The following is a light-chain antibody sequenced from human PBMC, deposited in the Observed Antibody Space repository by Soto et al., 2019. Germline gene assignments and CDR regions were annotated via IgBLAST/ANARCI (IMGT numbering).Light chain of an antibody. CDR2: AAS. CDR3: QQSYSTPYT. V-gene: IGKV1-39*01. CDR1: QSISSY. Sequence: DIQMTQSPSSLSSSVGYRVTITFRASQSISSYLNWYQQKPGKAPKLLIYAASSMQSGVPARFSGSRSGTDFTLTISSLQPEDFATYYCQQSYSTPYTFGQGTKVDIK. J-gene: IGKJ2*01.